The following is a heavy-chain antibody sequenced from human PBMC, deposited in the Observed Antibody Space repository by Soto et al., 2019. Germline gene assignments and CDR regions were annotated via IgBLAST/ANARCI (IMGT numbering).Heavy chain of an antibody. CDR2: ISYDGGDK. V-gene: IGHV3-30*18. J-gene: IGHJ4*02. CDR3: EKAGGAHKYPLEY. CDR1: GFTFGNYG. Sequence: QVQLVESGGGVVPPGRSLRLSCAGSGFTFGNYGMHWLRQAPGKGLEWLTVISYDGGDKNYADSVKGRFAISRENSQKNLYLQTNSLSAEDTTIYYYEKAGGAHKYPLEYWGKGVLVNVSS. D-gene: IGHD2-2*02.